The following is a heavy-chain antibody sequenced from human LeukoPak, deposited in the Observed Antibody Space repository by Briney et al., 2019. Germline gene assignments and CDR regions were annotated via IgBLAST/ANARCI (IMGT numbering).Heavy chain of an antibody. CDR3: ARNEFRSYGLVHY. CDR2: ISTSGST. D-gene: IGHD6-6*01. J-gene: IGHJ4*02. Sequence: PSETLSLTCTVSGDSMGNDYWSWIRQSAGKGLEWIGRISTSGSTDYNPSLRSRVTMSVDTSRNQFSLTLTSMTAADTAVYYCARNEFRSYGLVHYWGRGTLVTVSS. CDR1: GDSMGNDY. V-gene: IGHV4-4*07.